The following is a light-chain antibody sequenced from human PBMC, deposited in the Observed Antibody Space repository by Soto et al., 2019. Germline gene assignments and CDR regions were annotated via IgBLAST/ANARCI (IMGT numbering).Light chain of an antibody. CDR1: QSVSSN. CDR3: EQYNNWPPYT. J-gene: IGKJ2*01. CDR2: GAS. Sequence: EIVMTQSPATLSVSPGERVTLSCRASQSVSSNLAWYQQKPGQAPRLLIYGASTRATGIPARFSGSGSGTEVTLAISSLQSEDFAVYDCEQYNNWPPYTFGQGTKLELK. V-gene: IGKV3-15*01.